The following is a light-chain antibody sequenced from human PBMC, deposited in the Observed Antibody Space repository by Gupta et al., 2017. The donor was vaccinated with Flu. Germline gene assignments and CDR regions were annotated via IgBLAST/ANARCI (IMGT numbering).Light chain of an antibody. CDR3: QQSYRTPRT. Sequence: LQLTEWPCSLSASVGDRVTITCRASQSISTYLSWYQQKPGKAPKLLIYAASSLQSVVPSRVRGSGSGTECTLTLGRLQPEDVATYYCQQSYRTPRTFGQGTKVEIK. CDR1: QSISTY. CDR2: AAS. J-gene: IGKJ1*01. V-gene: IGKV1-39*01.